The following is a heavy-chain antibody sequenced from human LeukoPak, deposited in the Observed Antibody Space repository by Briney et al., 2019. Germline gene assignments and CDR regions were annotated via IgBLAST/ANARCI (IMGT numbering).Heavy chain of an antibody. D-gene: IGHD6-19*01. Sequence: ASVKVSCKASGYTFTGYYMHWVRQAPGQGLEWMGWINPNSGGTNYAQKFQGRVTMTRDTSISTAYMELSRLRSDDTAVYYCARDGYSSGWYYFDYWGQGTLVTISS. CDR1: GYTFTGYY. CDR3: ARDGYSSGWYYFDY. J-gene: IGHJ4*02. CDR2: INPNSGGT. V-gene: IGHV1-2*02.